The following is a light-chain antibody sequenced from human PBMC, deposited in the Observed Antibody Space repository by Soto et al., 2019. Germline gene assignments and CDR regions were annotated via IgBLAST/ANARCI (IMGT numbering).Light chain of an antibody. CDR1: QSISSW. Sequence: DIQMTQSPSTLSASVGDRVTITCRASQSISSWLAWYQQKPGTAPNLLIYKASTLRSGVPSRFSGSGSGTEFTLTISSLQPDDSATYYCQQYSDNWTFGQGTKVEIK. CDR3: QQYSDNWT. J-gene: IGKJ1*01. V-gene: IGKV1-5*03. CDR2: KAS.